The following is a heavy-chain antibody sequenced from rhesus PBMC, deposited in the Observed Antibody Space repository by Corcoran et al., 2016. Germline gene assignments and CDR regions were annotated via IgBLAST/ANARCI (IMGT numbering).Heavy chain of an antibody. D-gene: IGHD6-25*01. Sequence: QVQLQESGPGLVKPSETLSLTCAVSGGSISSSNWWSWIRQPQGQGLEWIGGIYSNNESPNYNPSLKSRVTISKDTSKNQFSWKLSSVTAAETAVYYCARRHSGSWNSLHFDYWGQGVLVTVSS. J-gene: IGHJ4*01. CDR2: IYSNNESP. V-gene: IGHV4S12*01. CDR3: ARRHSGSWNSLHFDY. CDR1: GGSISSSNW.